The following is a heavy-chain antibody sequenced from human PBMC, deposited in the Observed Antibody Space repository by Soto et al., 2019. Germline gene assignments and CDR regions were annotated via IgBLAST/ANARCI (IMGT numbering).Heavy chain of an antibody. CDR2: ISSSSTI. CDR1: GFTFSSYS. CDR3: ARYLPTVVTPGAFDI. J-gene: IGHJ3*02. Sequence: GGSLRLSCAASGFTFSSYSMNWVRQAPGKGLEWVSYISSSSTIYYADSVKGRFTISRDNAKNSLYLQMNSLRAEDTAVYYCARYLPTVVTPGAFDIWGQGTMVTVSS. V-gene: IGHV3-48*04. D-gene: IGHD4-17*01.